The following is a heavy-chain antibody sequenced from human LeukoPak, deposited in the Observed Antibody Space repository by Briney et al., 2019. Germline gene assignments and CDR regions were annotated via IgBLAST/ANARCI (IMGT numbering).Heavy chain of an antibody. V-gene: IGHV3-53*01. CDR2: IYSGGST. D-gene: IGHD5-24*01. CDR1: GFTVSSNY. Sequence: PGGSPRLSCAASGFTVSSNYMSWVRQAPGKGLEWVSVIYSGGSTYYADSVKGRFTISRDNSKNTLHLQMNSLRAEDTAVYYCAREDGYYYGMDVWGQGTTVTVSS. J-gene: IGHJ6*02. CDR3: AREDGYYYGMDV.